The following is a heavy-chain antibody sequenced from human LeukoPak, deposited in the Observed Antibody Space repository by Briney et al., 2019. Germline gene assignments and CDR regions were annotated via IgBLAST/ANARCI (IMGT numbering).Heavy chain of an antibody. CDR1: GFTFSTYW. J-gene: IGHJ4*02. CDR3: ARALGQPYFDY. Sequence: GGSLRLSFASSGFTFSTYWMQWVRQAPWRGRVWVSSINTDRSSTTYADSVKGRFNISRDNAQNTLYLQMNSLRAEDTAVYFCARALGQPYFDYWGQGALVTVSS. V-gene: IGHV3-74*01. CDR2: INTDRSST. D-gene: IGHD7-27*01.